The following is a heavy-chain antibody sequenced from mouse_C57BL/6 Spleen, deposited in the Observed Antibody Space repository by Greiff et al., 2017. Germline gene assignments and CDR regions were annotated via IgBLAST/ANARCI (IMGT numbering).Heavy chain of an antibody. CDR3: ARWGKYFDYDGFDY. Sequence: EVKVEESGGGLVKPGGSLKLSCAASGFTFSDYGMHWVRQAPEKGLEWVAYISSGSSTIYYADTVKGRFTISRDNAKNTLFLQMTSLRSEDTAMYYCARWGKYFDYDGFDYWGQGTTLTVSS. D-gene: IGHD2-4*01. J-gene: IGHJ2*01. CDR2: ISSGSSTI. CDR1: GFTFSDYG. V-gene: IGHV5-17*01.